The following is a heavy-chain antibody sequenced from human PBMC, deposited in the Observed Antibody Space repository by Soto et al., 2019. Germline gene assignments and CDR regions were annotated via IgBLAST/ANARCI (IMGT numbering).Heavy chain of an antibody. V-gene: IGHV1-24*01. J-gene: IGHJ4*02. Sequence: PSVKVSCKVSGYTVTDLSMHWVRQTPGKGLEWMGGFDPEDGEAIYAQKFQDRLTMTVDTSTDTVHTELGSLRSEDSAVYYCASLTTETVETTGTVDYWGQGTLVTVSS. CDR1: GYTVTDLS. D-gene: IGHD4-17*01. CDR3: ASLTTETVETTGTVDY. CDR2: FDPEDGEA.